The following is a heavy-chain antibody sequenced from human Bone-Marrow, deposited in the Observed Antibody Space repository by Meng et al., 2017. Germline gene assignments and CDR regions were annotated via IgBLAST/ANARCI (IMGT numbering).Heavy chain of an antibody. Sequence: SLKISCAASGFTFDDYAMHWVRQAPGKGLEWVSGISWNSGSIGYVDSVKGRFTISRDKAKNTLYLQMNSLRAEDMALYYCAKGNYATIHYGMDVWGQGTTVTVSS. J-gene: IGHJ6*02. CDR3: AKGNYATIHYGMDV. V-gene: IGHV3-9*03. CDR1: GFTFDDYA. CDR2: ISWNSGSI. D-gene: IGHD1-26*01.